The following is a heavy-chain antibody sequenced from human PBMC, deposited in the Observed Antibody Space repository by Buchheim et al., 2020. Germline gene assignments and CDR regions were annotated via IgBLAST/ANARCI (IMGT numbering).Heavy chain of an antibody. D-gene: IGHD6-13*01. CDR2: INAGNGNT. CDR3: ARAVPAAAAAGKTVSDY. CDR1: GYTFTSYA. J-gene: IGHJ4*02. V-gene: IGHV1-3*01. Sequence: QVQLVQSGAEVKKPGASVKVSCKASGYTFTSYAMHWVRQAPGQRLEWMGWINAGNGNTKYSQKFQGRVTITRDTSASTAYMELSSLRSEDTAVYYCARAVPAAAAAGKTVSDYWGQGTL.